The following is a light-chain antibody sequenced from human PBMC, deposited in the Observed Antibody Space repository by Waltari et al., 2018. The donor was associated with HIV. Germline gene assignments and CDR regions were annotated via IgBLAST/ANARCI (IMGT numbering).Light chain of an antibody. CDR1: SNDVGGYNY. CDR3: ESYTSTSVWV. CDR2: DVS. V-gene: IGLV2-14*03. Sequence: QSALTQPASVSGSPGQSITISCTGSSNDVGGYNYFSLYQQHPGQAPRLMIYDVSNRPSGVSDRFSGSKSGDTASLTISGLQPEDEADYYCESYTSTSVWVFGGGTRLTVL. J-gene: IGLJ3*02.